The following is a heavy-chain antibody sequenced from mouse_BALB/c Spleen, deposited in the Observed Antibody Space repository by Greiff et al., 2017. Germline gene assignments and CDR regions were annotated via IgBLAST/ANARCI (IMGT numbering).Heavy chain of an antibody. D-gene: IGHD1-2*01. CDR1: GFNIKDYY. J-gene: IGHJ1*01. V-gene: IGHV14-1*02. CDR3: ATTAHYWYFDV. Sequence: VQLKQSGAELVRPGALVKLSCKASGFNIKDYYMHWVKQRPEQGLEWIGWIDPENGNTIYDPKFQGKASITADTSSNTAYLQLSSLTSEDTAVYYCATTAHYWYFDVWGAGTTVTVSS. CDR2: IDPENGNT.